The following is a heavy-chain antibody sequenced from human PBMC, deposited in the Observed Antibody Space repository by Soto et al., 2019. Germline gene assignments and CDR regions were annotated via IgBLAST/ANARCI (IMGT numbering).Heavy chain of an antibody. CDR1: GYTFIYDL. CDR3: VRARYYGMDG. Sequence: QAQLVQSGAEVKEPGASVKVSCKASGYTFIYDLMHWVRQAPGQGLEWMGIINPNGGIINPNCGRTAYPQKVPGRVNMNKDTFKSTVYMGLGGLRFEGTALYYCVRARYYGMDGWGQRTTVTVSS. CDR2: INPNGGIINPNCGRT. J-gene: IGHJ6*01. V-gene: IGHV1-46*01.